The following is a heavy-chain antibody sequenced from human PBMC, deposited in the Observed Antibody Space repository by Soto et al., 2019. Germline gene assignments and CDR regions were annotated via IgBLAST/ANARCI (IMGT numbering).Heavy chain of an antibody. J-gene: IGHJ6*02. V-gene: IGHV4-59*01. CDR2: IYYSGST. CDR3: VRDPVSYYYYYDMDV. CDR1: GGSISSYY. Sequence: SETLSLTCTVSGGSISSYYWSWIRQPPGKGLEWIGYIYYSGSTNYNPSLKSRVTISVDTSKNQFSLKLSSVTAADTAVYYCVRDPVSYYYYYDMDVRGQGPTVTVSS.